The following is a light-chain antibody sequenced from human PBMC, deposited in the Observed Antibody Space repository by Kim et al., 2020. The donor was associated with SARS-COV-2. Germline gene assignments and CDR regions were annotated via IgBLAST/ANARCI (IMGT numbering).Light chain of an antibody. CDR1: KLGDKY. V-gene: IGLV3-1*01. Sequence: VSPGQTASITCSGDKLGDKYAYWYQQKPGQSPVLVIYQDSKRPSGIPERFSGSNSGNTATLTISGTQAMDEADYYCQAWDRTTVVFGGGTQLTVL. CDR3: QAWDRTTVV. J-gene: IGLJ2*01. CDR2: QDS.